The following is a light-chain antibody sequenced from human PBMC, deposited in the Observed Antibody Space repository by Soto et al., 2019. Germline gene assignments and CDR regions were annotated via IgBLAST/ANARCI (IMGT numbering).Light chain of an antibody. Sequence: EVVLTQSPGTLSLSPGDRATLSCRASQSVSSSYLAWYQQKPGQSPRLLIFGASIRDTGLPDRFSGGGSGRDFTLTISRLAPEDFAVYYCQQYGTSPQTFGQGTKVDIK. CDR1: QSVSSSY. V-gene: IGKV3-20*01. CDR3: QQYGTSPQT. J-gene: IGKJ1*01. CDR2: GAS.